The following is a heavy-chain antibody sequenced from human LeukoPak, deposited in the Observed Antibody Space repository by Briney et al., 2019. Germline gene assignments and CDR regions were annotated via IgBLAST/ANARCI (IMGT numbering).Heavy chain of an antibody. CDR2: ISYDGSNK. Sequence: PGGSLRLSCAASGFTFSSYAMHWVRQAPGKGLEWVAVISYDGSNKYYADSVKGRFTISRDNAKNSLYLQMNSLRAEDTAVYYCARALSDVVSTAFDIWGQGTMVTVSS. J-gene: IGHJ3*02. CDR1: GFTFSSYA. V-gene: IGHV3-30*04. CDR3: ARALSDVVSTAFDI.